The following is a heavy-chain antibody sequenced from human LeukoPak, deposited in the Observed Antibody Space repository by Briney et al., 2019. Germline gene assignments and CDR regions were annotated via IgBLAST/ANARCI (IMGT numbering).Heavy chain of an antibody. Sequence: GGSLTLSCAASGFTFSSYAMHWVRQAPGRELEWVAVISYDGSNKYYADSVKGRSTISRDTSKNTLYLQMNSLRAEDTAVYYCARDLQLLIESMDVWGQGTTVTVSS. V-gene: IGHV3-30-3*01. D-gene: IGHD1-1*01. CDR1: GFTFSSYA. CDR3: ARDLQLLIESMDV. J-gene: IGHJ6*02. CDR2: ISYDGSNK.